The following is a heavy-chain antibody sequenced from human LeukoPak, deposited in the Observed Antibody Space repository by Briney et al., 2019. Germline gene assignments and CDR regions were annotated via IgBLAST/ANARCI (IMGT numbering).Heavy chain of an antibody. CDR3: AKDRMGSYYYYYGMDV. D-gene: IGHD1-26*01. CDR2: IRYDGSNK. V-gene: IGHV3-30*02. Sequence: GGSLSLSCAASGFMFSSSGMHWVRQAPGKGLEWVAFIRYDGSNKYYADSVKGRFTISRDNSKNTLYLQMNSLRAEDTAVYYCAKDRMGSYYYYYGMDVWGQGTTVTVSS. J-gene: IGHJ6*02. CDR1: GFMFSSSG.